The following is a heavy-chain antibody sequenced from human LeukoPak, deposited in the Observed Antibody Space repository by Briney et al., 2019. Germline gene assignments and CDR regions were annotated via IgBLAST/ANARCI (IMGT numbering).Heavy chain of an antibody. CDR3: AKDTTGYSSGWFLY. CDR1: GFTFSSYG. CDR2: ISYDGSNK. D-gene: IGHD6-19*01. Sequence: AGVSLRLSCAASGFTFSSYGMHCVPEAPGKGLEWVAVISYDGSNKYYADSVKGRFTISRDNSKNTLYLQMNSLRAEDTAVYYCAKDTTGYSSGWFLYWGQGTLVTVSS. V-gene: IGHV3-30*18. J-gene: IGHJ4*02.